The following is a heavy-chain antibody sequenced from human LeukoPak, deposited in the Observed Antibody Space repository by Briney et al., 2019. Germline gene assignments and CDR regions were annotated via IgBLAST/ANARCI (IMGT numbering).Heavy chain of an antibody. D-gene: IGHD2-2*01. V-gene: IGHV1-46*01. Sequence: ASVKVSCKASGYTFTSYYMHWVRQAPGQGLECMGIINPSGGSTSYAQKFQGRVTMTRDMSTSTVYMELSSLRSEDTAVYYCARERAVVVPAAMSKGWFDPWGQGILVTVSS. J-gene: IGHJ5*02. CDR2: INPSGGST. CDR1: GYTFTSYY. CDR3: ARERAVVVPAAMSKGWFDP.